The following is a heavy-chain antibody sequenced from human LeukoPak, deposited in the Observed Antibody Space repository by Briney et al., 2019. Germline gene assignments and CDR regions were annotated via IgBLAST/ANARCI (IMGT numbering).Heavy chain of an antibody. J-gene: IGHJ3*02. V-gene: IGHV4-59*01. CDR2: IYYSGST. D-gene: IGHD1-26*01. Sequence: PSETLSLTCTVSGGSISSYYWSWIRQPPGKGLEWIGYIYYSGSTNYNPSLKSRVTISVDTSKNRFSLKLSSVTAADTAVYYCARAVGSYLAFDIWGQGTMVTVSS. CDR1: GGSISSYY. CDR3: ARAVGSYLAFDI.